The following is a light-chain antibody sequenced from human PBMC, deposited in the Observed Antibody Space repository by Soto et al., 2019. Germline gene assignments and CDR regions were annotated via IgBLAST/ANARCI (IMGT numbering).Light chain of an antibody. Sequence: DIQMTQSPSTLSASVGDRVAITCRASQSISTLLAWYQQKPGKAPNLLIYKASSLESGVPSRVSGSGSGTQFTLPISILQPDDFATYYCQHYYSYPWTFGQGTKVEIK. CDR3: QHYYSYPWT. CDR1: QSISTL. J-gene: IGKJ1*01. CDR2: KAS. V-gene: IGKV1-5*03.